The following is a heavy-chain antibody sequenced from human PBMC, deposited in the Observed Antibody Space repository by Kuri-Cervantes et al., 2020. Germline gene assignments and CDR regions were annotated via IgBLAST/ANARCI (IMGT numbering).Heavy chain of an antibody. J-gene: IGHJ4*02. Sequence: GESLKISCAASGFTFSDYYMSWIRQAPGKGLEWVSYISSSGSTIYYADSVKGRFTISRDNAKNSLYLQMNSLRAEDTAVYYCARVIEYSSGYDYWGQGTLVTVSS. CDR2: ISSSGSTI. D-gene: IGHD6-25*01. CDR3: ARVIEYSSGYDY. CDR1: GFTFSDYY. V-gene: IGHV3-11*01.